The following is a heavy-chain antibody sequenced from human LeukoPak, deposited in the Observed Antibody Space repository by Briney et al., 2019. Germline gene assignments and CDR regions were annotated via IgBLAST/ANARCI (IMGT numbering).Heavy chain of an antibody. CDR2: IIPILGIA. CDR3: ARDFWSKLNYYYGMDV. J-gene: IGHJ6*02. Sequence: SVKVSCKASGGTFSSYAISWVRQAPGQGLEWMGRIIPILGIANYAQKFQGRVTITADKSTSTAYMELSSLRSEDTAVYYCARDFWSKLNYYYGMDVWGQGTTVTVSS. D-gene: IGHD3-3*01. V-gene: IGHV1-69*04. CDR1: GGTFSSYA.